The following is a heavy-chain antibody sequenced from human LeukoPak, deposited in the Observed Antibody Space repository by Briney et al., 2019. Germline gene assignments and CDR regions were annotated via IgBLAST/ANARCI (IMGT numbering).Heavy chain of an antibody. D-gene: IGHD6-13*01. CDR3: ARASAAGLLHDY. J-gene: IGHJ4*02. CDR2: INSGGTIT. Sequence: PGGSLRLSCAASGFIFNNYWMHRVRQAPGKGLMWISRINSGGTITGYADSVKGRFTISRDNAKNTLYLQMNSLRADDTALYYCARASAAGLLHDYWGRGTLVTVSS. CDR1: GFIFNNYW. V-gene: IGHV3-74*01.